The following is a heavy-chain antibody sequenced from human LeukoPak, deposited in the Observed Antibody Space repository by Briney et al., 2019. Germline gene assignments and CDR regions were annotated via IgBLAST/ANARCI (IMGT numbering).Heavy chain of an antibody. V-gene: IGHV1-46*01. CDR3: ARGAMIVVVITPGWFDP. J-gene: IGHJ5*02. CDR1: GYSFTSYY. D-gene: IGHD3-22*01. Sequence: EASVKVSCKASGYSFTSYYMHWVRQAPGQGLEWMGIINPSGGSTSYAQKFQGRVTMTRDTSTSTVYMELSSLRSEDTAVYYCARGAMIVVVITPGWFDPWGQGTLVTVSS. CDR2: INPSGGST.